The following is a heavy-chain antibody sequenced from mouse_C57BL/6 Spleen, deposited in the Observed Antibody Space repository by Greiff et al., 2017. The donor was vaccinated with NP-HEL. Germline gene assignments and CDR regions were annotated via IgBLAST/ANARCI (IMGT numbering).Heavy chain of an antibody. D-gene: IGHD4-1*01. CDR1: GFTFSNYW. Sequence: EVKVEESGGGLVQPGGSMKLSCVASGFTFSNYWMNWVRQSPEKGLEWVAQIRLKSDNYATHYAVSVKGRFTISRDDSKSSVYLQMNNVRAEDTRIYYCTGPGRHFDYWGQGTTLTVSS. CDR2: IRLKSDNYAT. V-gene: IGHV6-3*01. J-gene: IGHJ2*01. CDR3: TGPGRHFDY.